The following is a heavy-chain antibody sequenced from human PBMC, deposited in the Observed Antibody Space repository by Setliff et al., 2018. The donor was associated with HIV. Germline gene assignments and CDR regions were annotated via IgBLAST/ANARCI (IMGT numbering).Heavy chain of an antibody. J-gene: IGHJ5*02. CDR2: IYTSGST. CDR3: ASGGPLGWVRGVFNWFDP. V-gene: IGHV4-4*07. D-gene: IGHD3-10*01. CDR1: GGSISSYY. Sequence: SETLSLTCTVSGGSISSYYWSWIRQPAGKGLEWIGRIYTSGSTNYNPSLKSRVTMSVDTSKNQFSLKLSSVTAADTAVYYCASGGPLGWVRGVFNWFDPWGQGTLVTVSS.